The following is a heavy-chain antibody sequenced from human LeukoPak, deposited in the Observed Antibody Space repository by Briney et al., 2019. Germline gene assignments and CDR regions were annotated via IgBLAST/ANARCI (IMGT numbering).Heavy chain of an antibody. D-gene: IGHD3-10*01. Sequence: GGSLRLSCAASGFTFNDYAMHWVRQAPGKGLGWVSGLSWNSGNIGYADSVKGRFTISRDNAKNSLYLQMNSLRAEDTALYYCAKVKDYYGSGFDYWGQGTLVTVSS. V-gene: IGHV3-9*01. J-gene: IGHJ4*02. CDR2: LSWNSGNI. CDR3: AKVKDYYGSGFDY. CDR1: GFTFNDYA.